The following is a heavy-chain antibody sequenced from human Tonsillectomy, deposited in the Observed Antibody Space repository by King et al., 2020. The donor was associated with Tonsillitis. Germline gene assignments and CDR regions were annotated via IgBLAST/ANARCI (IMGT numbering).Heavy chain of an antibody. Sequence: VQLVESGGDLVQPGGSLRLSCAASGFTFSSYSMNWVRQAPGKGLEWVSYISSSRSTIYYADFVKGRFTISRDNVKNSLYLQMYSLRAEDTAIYYCAKDLGDYGDYSLDYWGQGTLVTVSS. CDR3: AKDLGDYGDYSLDY. V-gene: IGHV3-48*01. D-gene: IGHD4-17*01. CDR2: ISSSRSTI. CDR1: GFTFSSYS. J-gene: IGHJ4*02.